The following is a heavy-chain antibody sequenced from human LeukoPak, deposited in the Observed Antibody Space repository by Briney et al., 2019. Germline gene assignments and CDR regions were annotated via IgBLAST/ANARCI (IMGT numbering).Heavy chain of an antibody. J-gene: IGHJ4*02. Sequence: ETLSLTCAVYGGSFSGYYWSWIRQPPGKGLEWVANIKQDGSEKYYVDSVKGRFTISRDNAENSLYLQMNNLRVEDMAVYYCVRSLSLAYWGQGALVTVSS. D-gene: IGHD3-16*01. CDR1: GGSFSGYY. CDR2: IKQDGSEK. CDR3: VRSLSLAY. V-gene: IGHV3-7*01.